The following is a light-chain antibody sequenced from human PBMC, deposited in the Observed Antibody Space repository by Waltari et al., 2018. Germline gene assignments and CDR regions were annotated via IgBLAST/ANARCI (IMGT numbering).Light chain of an antibody. CDR3: RQRSNWPLT. Sequence: EIVLTQSPATLSLSPGERATLSCRASQSVSTYLGWYQQKPGQAPRLLIYDASNRVTGIPARFSGSGSGTDFTLTISSLVPEDFAVYYCRQRSNWPLTFGGGTKVEIK. CDR1: QSVSTY. V-gene: IGKV3-11*01. J-gene: IGKJ4*01. CDR2: DAS.